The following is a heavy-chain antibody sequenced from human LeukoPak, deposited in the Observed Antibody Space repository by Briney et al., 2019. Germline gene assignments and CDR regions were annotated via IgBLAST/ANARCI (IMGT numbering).Heavy chain of an antibody. CDR1: GFTFSTSW. Sequence: GGSLRLSCAASGFTFSTSWMNWVRQAPGKGLEWVAHIKQDGSEKYYVDSVKGRFIISRDNAKNSLCLQMNSLRGEDTAVYYCARYASISGSRWLDPWGQGTLVTVSS. CDR3: ARYASISGSRWLDP. D-gene: IGHD3-22*01. CDR2: IKQDGSEK. V-gene: IGHV3-7*01. J-gene: IGHJ5*02.